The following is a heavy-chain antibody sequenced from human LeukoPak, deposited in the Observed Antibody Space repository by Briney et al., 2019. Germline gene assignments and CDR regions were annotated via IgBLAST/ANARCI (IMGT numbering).Heavy chain of an antibody. Sequence: PSETLSLTCTVSGGSISSYYWSWIRQPPGKGLEWIGYIYYSGSTNYNPSLKSRVTISVDTSKNQFSLKLSSVIAADTAVYYCARGRYYGSGSWGQGTLVTVSS. J-gene: IGHJ4*02. CDR2: IYYSGST. CDR1: GGSISSYY. V-gene: IGHV4-59*01. CDR3: ARGRYYGSGS. D-gene: IGHD3-10*01.